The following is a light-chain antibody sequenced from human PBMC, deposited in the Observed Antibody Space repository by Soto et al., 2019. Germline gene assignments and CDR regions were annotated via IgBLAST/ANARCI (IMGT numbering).Light chain of an antibody. Sequence: QSALTQPPSASGSPGQSVTISCTGTSSDVGGYNYVSWYQQHPGKAPKLMIYEVTKRPSGVPDRFSGSQSGNTASLTVSGLQAEDEADYYCSSYAGSNNFVVFGGGTKVTLL. CDR2: EVT. J-gene: IGLJ2*01. CDR3: SSYAGSNNFVV. V-gene: IGLV2-8*01. CDR1: SSDVGGYNY.